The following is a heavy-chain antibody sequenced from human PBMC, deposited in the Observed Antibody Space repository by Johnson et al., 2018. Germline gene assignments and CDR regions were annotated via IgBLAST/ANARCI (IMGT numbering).Heavy chain of an antibody. D-gene: IGHD6-19*01. Sequence: QVQLVESGGGVVQPGRSLRLSCVTSGFTFSSYGMHWVRQAPGKGLEWVAHIWHDGTEKDYADSVKGLFTIYRDNSKNTLYLQMNSLSAEDTAVYFCARDRVEQWLVKNGMDVWGQGTTVIVSS. CDR2: IWHDGTEK. J-gene: IGHJ6*02. CDR1: GFTFSSYG. CDR3: ARDRVEQWLVKNGMDV. V-gene: IGHV3-33*01.